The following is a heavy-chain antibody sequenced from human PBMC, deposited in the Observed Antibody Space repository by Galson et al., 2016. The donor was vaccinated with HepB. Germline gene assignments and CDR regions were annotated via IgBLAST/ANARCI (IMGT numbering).Heavy chain of an antibody. J-gene: IGHJ3*02. D-gene: IGHD3-22*01. CDR3: ARDYYESSGDAFDI. Sequence: SVKVSCKASGYAFISYGISWVRQAPGQGLEWMGWISSYNGHTKYPQKLQGRVTMTTDTSTTTAYMELRSLRSDDTAVYYCARDYYESSGDAFDIWGQGTMVSVSS. CDR1: GYAFISYG. V-gene: IGHV1-18*04. CDR2: ISSYNGHT.